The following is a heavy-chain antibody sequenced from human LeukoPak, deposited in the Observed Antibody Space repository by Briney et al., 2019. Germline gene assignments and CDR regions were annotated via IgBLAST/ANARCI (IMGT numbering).Heavy chain of an antibody. Sequence: GGSLRLSCAASGFTFSSYAMSWVRQAPGKGLEWVSSISSSSSYIYYADSVKGRFTISRDNAKNSLYLQMNSLRAEDTAVYYCAKGLITMVRGVLDYWGQGTLVTVSS. CDR2: ISSSSSYI. CDR1: GFTFSSYA. V-gene: IGHV3-21*01. J-gene: IGHJ4*02. CDR3: AKGLITMVRGVLDY. D-gene: IGHD3-10*01.